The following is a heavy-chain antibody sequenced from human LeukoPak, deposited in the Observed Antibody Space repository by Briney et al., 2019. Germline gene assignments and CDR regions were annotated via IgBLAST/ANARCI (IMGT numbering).Heavy chain of an antibody. V-gene: IGHV4-30-2*01. CDR3: ASSHLYCGGDCYSQLDP. J-gene: IGHJ5*02. Sequence: SQTLSLTCAVSGGSISSGGYSWSWIRQPPGKGLEWIGHIYHSGSTYYNPSLKSRVTISVDRSKNQFSLKLSSVTAADTAVYYCASSHLYCGGDCYSQLDPWGQGTLVTVSS. CDR1: GGSISSGGYS. CDR2: IYHSGST. D-gene: IGHD2-21*02.